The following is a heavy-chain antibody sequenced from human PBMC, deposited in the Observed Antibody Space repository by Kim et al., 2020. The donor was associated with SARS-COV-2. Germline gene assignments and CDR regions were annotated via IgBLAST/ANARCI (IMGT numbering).Heavy chain of an antibody. Sequence: SETLSLTCTVSGGSISGNTDDWDWMRQPPGKGLEWIGNIFYSGRTYYNPSLHSRVTISVDTSKNQLSLRLSSVTAADTAVYYCARRPRSSHFDYWGQGALVTVSS. CDR3: ARRPRSSHFDY. J-gene: IGHJ4*02. CDR2: IFYSGRT. CDR1: GGSISGNTDD. V-gene: IGHV4-39*01.